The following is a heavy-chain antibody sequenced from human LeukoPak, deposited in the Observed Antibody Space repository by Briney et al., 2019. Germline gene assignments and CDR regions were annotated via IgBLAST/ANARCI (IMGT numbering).Heavy chain of an antibody. D-gene: IGHD3-22*01. Sequence: SETLSLTCTVSGGSISSSSYYWGWIRQPPGKGLEWIGSIYYSGSTYYNPSLKSRVTISVDTSKNQFSLKLSSVAAADTAVYYCARHPDYYDSIRKGAFDIWGQGTMVTVSS. CDR1: GGSISSSSYY. J-gene: IGHJ3*02. CDR3: ARHPDYYDSIRKGAFDI. CDR2: IYYSGST. V-gene: IGHV4-39*01.